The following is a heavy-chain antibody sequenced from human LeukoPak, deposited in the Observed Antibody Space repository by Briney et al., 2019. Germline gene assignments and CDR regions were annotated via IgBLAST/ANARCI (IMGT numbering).Heavy chain of an antibody. CDR3: ARDVTGDNDY. Sequence: GGSLRLSCAASGFTFSSYSMNWVRQAPGRGREWVSSISSSSSYIYYADSVKGRFTISRDNAKNSLYLQMNSRRAEDPAVYYCARDVTGDNDYWGQRTLVTVSS. CDR2: ISSSSSYI. J-gene: IGHJ4*02. D-gene: IGHD7-27*01. V-gene: IGHV3-21*01. CDR1: GFTFSSYS.